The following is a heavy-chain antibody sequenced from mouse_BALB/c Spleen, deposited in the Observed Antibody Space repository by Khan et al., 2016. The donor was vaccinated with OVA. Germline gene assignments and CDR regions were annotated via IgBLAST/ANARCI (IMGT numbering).Heavy chain of an antibody. D-gene: IGHD2-1*01. CDR2: ISSDGDYT. J-gene: IGHJ3*01. Sequence: VQLVESGGGLVKPGGSLKLSCAVSGFTFSTFAMSWVRQTPEKRLEWVATISSDGDYTFYPDIVTGRFTISRDNAKNTLYLQMSSLRSEDTAMYYCARSPYGNFAYWGQGTLVTVSA. CDR3: ARSPYGNFAY. V-gene: IGHV5-9-3*01. CDR1: GFTFSTFA.